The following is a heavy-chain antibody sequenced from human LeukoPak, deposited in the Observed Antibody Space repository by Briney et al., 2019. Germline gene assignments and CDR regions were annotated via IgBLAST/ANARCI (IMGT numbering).Heavy chain of an antibody. CDR2: IYYSGST. CDR1: GGSISIYY. CDR3: ASSGSYYFDY. V-gene: IGHV4-59*08. J-gene: IGHJ4*02. Sequence: PSETLSLTCTVYGGSISIYYWSWIRQPPGKGLEWIGYIYYSGSTNYNPSLKSRVTISVDTSKNQFSLKLSSVTAADTAVYYCASSGSYYFDYWGQGTLVTVSS. D-gene: IGHD1-26*01.